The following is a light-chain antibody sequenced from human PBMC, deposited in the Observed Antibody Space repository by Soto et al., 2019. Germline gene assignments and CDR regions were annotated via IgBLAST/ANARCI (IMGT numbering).Light chain of an antibody. CDR1: SSDVGSYNL. Sequence: QSALTQPASVSGSPGQSITISCTGTSSDVGSYNLVSWYQQHPGKAPKLMIYEVSKRPSGVSNRFSGSKSGNTASLTISGLQAEDEADYYCCSYAGSGTYVVFDGGTKLTVL. J-gene: IGLJ2*01. CDR3: CSYAGSGTYVV. V-gene: IGLV2-23*02. CDR2: EVS.